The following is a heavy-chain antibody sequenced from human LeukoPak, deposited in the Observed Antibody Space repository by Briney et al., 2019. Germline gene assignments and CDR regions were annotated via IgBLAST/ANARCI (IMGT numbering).Heavy chain of an antibody. J-gene: IGHJ4*02. CDR2: FDPEDGET. Sequence: ASVKVSCKVSGYTLTELSMHWLRQAPAKGLEWVGGFDPEDGETVYAQKFQGRVTMTEDTYTDTAYMELSRLRPEPTDAYYCATAGYYDILTGYRHYFDYWGQGTLVTVSS. D-gene: IGHD3-9*01. CDR1: GYTLTELS. CDR3: ATAGYYDILTGYRHYFDY. V-gene: IGHV1-24*01.